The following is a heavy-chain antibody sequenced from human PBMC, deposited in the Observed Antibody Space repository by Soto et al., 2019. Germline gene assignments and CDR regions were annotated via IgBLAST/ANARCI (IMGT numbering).Heavy chain of an antibody. CDR2: INSDGSST. Sequence: GGSLRLSCAASGFTFSSYWMHWVRQAPGKGLVWVSRINSDGSSTSYADSVKGRFTISRDNAKNTLYLQMNSLRAEDTAVYYCARDVSYYDSSGYYYYYGMDVWGQGTTVTVSS. J-gene: IGHJ6*02. CDR3: ARDVSYYDSSGYYYYYGMDV. V-gene: IGHV3-74*01. D-gene: IGHD3-22*01. CDR1: GFTFSSYW.